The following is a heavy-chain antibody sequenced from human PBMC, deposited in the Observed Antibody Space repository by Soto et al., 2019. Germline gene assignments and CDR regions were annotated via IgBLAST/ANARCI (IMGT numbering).Heavy chain of an antibody. D-gene: IGHD1-26*01. V-gene: IGHV3-72*01. J-gene: IGHJ4*02. CDR3: ARFSGSYTRGLDY. Sequence: EVQLVESGGGFVQPGGSLRLSCAASGFTFSDHYMDWVRQAPGKGLEWVGRSRNKANSYSTEYAASVKGRFTISRDESKNSLYLQMNSLKTEDTAVYYCARFSGSYTRGLDYWGQGTLVTVSS. CDR1: GFTFSDHY. CDR2: SRNKANSYST.